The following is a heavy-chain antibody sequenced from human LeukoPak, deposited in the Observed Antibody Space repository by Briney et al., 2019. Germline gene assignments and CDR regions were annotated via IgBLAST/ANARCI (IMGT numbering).Heavy chain of an antibody. CDR1: VGTFSGYY. V-gene: IGHV4-34*01. CDR3: ARGHSSCLVY. J-gene: IGHJ4*01. Sequence: AETLSLTFPCCVGTFSGYYLNWIRQPPGKGLEWMGEINHSGSTNYNPSLKSPVTISVDTSKNQFSLKLSSVTAAETAVYYSARGHSSCLVYWGHGTLGTVSP. CDR2: INHSGST.